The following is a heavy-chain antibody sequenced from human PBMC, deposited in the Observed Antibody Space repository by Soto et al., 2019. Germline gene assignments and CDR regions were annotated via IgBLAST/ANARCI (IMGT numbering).Heavy chain of an antibody. V-gene: IGHV3-23*01. CDR3: ARRSSSWYFDY. J-gene: IGHJ4*02. D-gene: IGHD6-13*01. CDR1: GFTFSSYA. Sequence: EVQLLESGGGLVQPGGSLRLSCAASGFTFSSYAMNWVRQAPGKGLEWVSVISGSGGSTYDADSVKGRFTISRDNSKNPLSLQMNSLSAEDTAVYYCARRSSSWYFDYWGQGTLVTVSS. CDR2: ISGSGGST.